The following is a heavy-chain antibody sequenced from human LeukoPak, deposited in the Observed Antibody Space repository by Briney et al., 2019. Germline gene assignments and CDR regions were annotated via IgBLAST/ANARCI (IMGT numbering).Heavy chain of an antibody. V-gene: IGHV3-30*18. D-gene: IGHD5-18*01. CDR2: ISYDGSNK. J-gene: IGHJ5*02. CDR1: GFTFSSYG. Sequence: GRSLRLSCAASGFTFSSYGMHWVRQAPGKGLEWVAVISYDGSNKYYADSVKGRFTISRDNSKNTLYLQMNSLRAEDTAVYYCAKELRGYSYGLRNNWFDPWGQGNLVTVSS. CDR3: AKELRGYSYGLRNNWFDP.